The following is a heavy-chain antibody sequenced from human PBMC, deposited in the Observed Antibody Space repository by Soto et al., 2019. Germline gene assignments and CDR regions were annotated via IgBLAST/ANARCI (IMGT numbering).Heavy chain of an antibody. V-gene: IGHV4-59*01. CDR3: ASSNIAAAGFYYYGMDG. Sequence: QVQLQESGPGLVKPSETLSLTCTVSGGSISSYYWSWIRQPPGKGLEWIGYIYYSGSTNYNPSLKNQVTITEDTSKNQFSLKLSSVTAADTAVYYCASSNIAAAGFYYYGMDGWGRGTTVTVSS. CDR2: IYYSGST. J-gene: IGHJ6*02. D-gene: IGHD6-13*01. CDR1: GGSISSYY.